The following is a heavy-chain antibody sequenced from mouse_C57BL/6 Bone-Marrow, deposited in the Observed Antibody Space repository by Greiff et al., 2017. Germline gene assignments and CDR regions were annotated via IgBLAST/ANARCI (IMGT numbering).Heavy chain of an antibody. CDR2: GQGLEWIG. CDR3: SEDSAVYYCAAPLLRYWYFDV. D-gene: IGHD1-1*01. CDR1: YTFSRRVH. V-gene: IGHV1-87*01. Sequence: QVQLQQSGPELARPWASVKISCQAFYTFSRRVHFAIRDTNYWMQWVKQRPGQGLEWIGAIYPGNGDTSYNQKFKGKATLTAAKSSSTAYMQLSSRTSEDSAVYYCAAPLLRYWYFDVWGTGTTVTVSS. J-gene: IGHJ1*03.